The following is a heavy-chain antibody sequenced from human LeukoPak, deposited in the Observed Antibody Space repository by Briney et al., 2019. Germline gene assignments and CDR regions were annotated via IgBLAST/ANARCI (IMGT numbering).Heavy chain of an antibody. CDR1: GGSIRSSYYY. D-gene: IGHD2-2*01. V-gene: IGHV4-39*07. CDR2: INHSGST. CDR3: ARSPVPAARGHNLFDP. Sequence: SETLSLTCTVSGGSIRSSYYYWGWIRQPPGKGLEWIGEINHSGSTNYNPSLKSRVTASVDTSKNQFSLKLSSVTAADTAVYYCARSPVPAARGHNLFDPWGQGTLVTVSS. J-gene: IGHJ5*02.